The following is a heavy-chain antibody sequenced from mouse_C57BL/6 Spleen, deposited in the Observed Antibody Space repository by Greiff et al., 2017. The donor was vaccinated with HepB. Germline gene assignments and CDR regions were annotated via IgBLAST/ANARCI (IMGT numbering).Heavy chain of an antibody. V-gene: IGHV1-52*01. CDR1: GYTFTSYW. CDR3: ARKGNYGSNYAIDY. CDR2: IDPSDSET. D-gene: IGHD1-1*01. J-gene: IGHJ4*01. Sequence: VQLQQPGAELVRPGSSVKLSCKASGYTFTSYWMHWVKQRPIQGLEWIGNIDPSDSETHYNQKFKDKATLTVDKSSSTAYMQLSSLTSEDSAVYYCARKGNYGSNYAIDYWGQGTSVTVSS.